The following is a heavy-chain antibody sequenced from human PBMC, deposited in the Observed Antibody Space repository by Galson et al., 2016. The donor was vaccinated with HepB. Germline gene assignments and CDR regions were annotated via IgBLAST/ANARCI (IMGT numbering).Heavy chain of an antibody. J-gene: IGHJ4*02. V-gene: IGHV3-74*01. CDR1: GFTFTNYD. CDR3: TRDYYGSLDH. Sequence: SLRLSCAASGFTFTNYDIHWVRQAPGTGLVWVSRINIDGNSITYADSVKGRFAISRDNAKSTVHLQMNSLRAEDTAVYYCTRDYYGSLDHWGQGTLVIVSS. D-gene: IGHD3-10*01. CDR2: INIDGNSI.